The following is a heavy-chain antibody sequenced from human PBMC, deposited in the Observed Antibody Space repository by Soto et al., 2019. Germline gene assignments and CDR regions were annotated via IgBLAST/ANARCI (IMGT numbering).Heavy chain of an antibody. V-gene: IGHV4-59*01. D-gene: IGHD3-10*01. CDR1: GGSISSYY. CDR3: ARERELWFGELLEGYYFDY. CDR2: IYYSGST. Sequence: PSETLSLTCTVSGGSISSYYWSWIRQPPGKGLEWIGYIYYSGSTNYNPSLKSRVTISVDTSKNQFSLKLSSVTAADTAVYYCARERELWFGELLEGYYFDYWGQGTLVTVS. J-gene: IGHJ4*02.